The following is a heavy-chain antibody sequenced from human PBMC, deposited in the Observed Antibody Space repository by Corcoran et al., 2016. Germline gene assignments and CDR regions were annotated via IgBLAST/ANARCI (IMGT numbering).Heavy chain of an antibody. CDR2: IYYTGST. V-gene: IGHV4-59*02. CDR1: GGSVSGHY. Sequence: QVQLQESGPGLVKPSETLSLTCTVSGGSVSGHYWSWIRQSPGKRLEWIGYIYYTGSTDYNPSLKSRVTISIDTSKNQFSLRLTSVTAADTAVYYCTRASAVTTEVWGQGILVTVSS. D-gene: IGHD4-17*01. CDR3: TRASAVTTEV. J-gene: IGHJ4*02.